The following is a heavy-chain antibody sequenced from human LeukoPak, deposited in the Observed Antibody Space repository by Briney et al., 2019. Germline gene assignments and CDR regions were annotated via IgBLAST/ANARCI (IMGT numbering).Heavy chain of an antibody. Sequence: PETLSLTCTVSAYSIRSGYFWGWIRQPPGKGLEWIASIYHSGSTYYNPSLKSRVTISVDTSKNQFSLKLTSVTAADTAVYYCARVLYYDVLTGYYINGWFDPWGQGTLVTVSS. D-gene: IGHD3-9*01. V-gene: IGHV4-38-2*02. J-gene: IGHJ5*02. CDR2: IYHSGST. CDR3: ARVLYYDVLTGYYINGWFDP. CDR1: AYSIRSGYF.